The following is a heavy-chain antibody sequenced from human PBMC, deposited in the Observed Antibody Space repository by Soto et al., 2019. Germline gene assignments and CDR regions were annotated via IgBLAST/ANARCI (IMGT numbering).Heavy chain of an antibody. CDR1: GFTFSSYS. V-gene: IGHV3-48*02. J-gene: IGHJ4*02. Sequence: GGSLRLSCAASGFTFSSYSMNWVRQAPGKGLEWVSYISSSSSTIYYADSVKGRFTISRDNAKNSLYLQMNSLRDEDTAVYYCARSWGYQGDYGSGSYYYFDYWGQGTLVTVSS. CDR3: ARSWGYQGDYGSGSYYYFDY. CDR2: ISSSSSTI. D-gene: IGHD3-10*01.